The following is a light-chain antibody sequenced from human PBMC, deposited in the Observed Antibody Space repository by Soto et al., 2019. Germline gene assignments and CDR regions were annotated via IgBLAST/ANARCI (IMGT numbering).Light chain of an antibody. CDR1: QTISSW. CDR3: QHYNSYSEA. CDR2: KAS. J-gene: IGKJ1*01. Sequence: DIQMTQSPSTLSGSVEDRFTITCRASQTISSWLAWYQQKPGKAPKLLIYKASTLKSGVPSRFSGRGSGTEFTLTISSLQPDDFATYYCQHYNSYSEAFGQGTKV. V-gene: IGKV1-5*03.